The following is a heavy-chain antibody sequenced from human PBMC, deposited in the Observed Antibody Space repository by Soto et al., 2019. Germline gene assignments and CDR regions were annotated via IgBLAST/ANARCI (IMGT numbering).Heavy chain of an antibody. D-gene: IGHD1-1*01. CDR3: AKIRTSGGIDY. J-gene: IGHJ4*02. CDR1: GVTFINYG. Sequence: PGGSLRLSCAASGVTFINYGMTWVRQAPGKGLEWVSSISGDGAVTFYSDSVKGRFTIHRDNSKNTMNLQMISLRAEDMAVYYCAKIRTSGGIDYWGQGALVTVSS. V-gene: IGHV3-23*01. CDR2: ISGDGAVT.